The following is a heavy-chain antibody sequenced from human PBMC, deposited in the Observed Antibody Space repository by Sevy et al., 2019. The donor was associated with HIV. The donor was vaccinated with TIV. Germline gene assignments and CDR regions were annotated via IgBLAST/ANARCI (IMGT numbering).Heavy chain of an antibody. D-gene: IGHD2-2*01. CDR2: ISYDGSNK. CDR3: ARVGVVVPAAKFYYYYGMDV. J-gene: IGHJ6*02. CDR1: GFTFSSYA. Sequence: GGSLRLSCAASGFTFSSYAMHWVRQAPGKGLEWVAVISYDGSNKYYADSVKGRFTISRDNSKNTLYLQMNSLRAEDTGVYYCARVGVVVPAAKFYYYYGMDVWGQGTTVTVSS. V-gene: IGHV3-30-3*01.